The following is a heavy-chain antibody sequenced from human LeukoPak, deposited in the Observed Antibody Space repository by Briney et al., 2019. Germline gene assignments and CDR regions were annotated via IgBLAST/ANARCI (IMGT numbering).Heavy chain of an antibody. V-gene: IGHV3-23*01. CDR3: ASRPPYYYDSSGYYYVY. Sequence: GGSLRLSCAASGFTFSSYAMSLVRQAPGKGLEWVSASSGSGGSTYYADSVKGRFTISRDNSKNTLYLQMNSLRAEDTAVYYCASRPPYYYDSSGYYYVYWGQGTLVTVSS. CDR1: GFTFSSYA. J-gene: IGHJ4*02. D-gene: IGHD3-22*01. CDR2: SSGSGGST.